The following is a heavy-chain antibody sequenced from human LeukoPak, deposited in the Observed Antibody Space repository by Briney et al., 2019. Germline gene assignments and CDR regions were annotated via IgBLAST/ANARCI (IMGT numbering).Heavy chain of an antibody. D-gene: IGHD2-15*01. V-gene: IGHV3-30*18. Sequence: SLRLSCAASGFTFSSYGMHWVRQAPGKGLEWVAVISYDGSNKYYADSVKGRFTISRDNSKNTLYLQMNSLRAEDTAVYYCAKDSRYCSGGSCYSGYYFDYWGQGTLVTVSS. CDR2: ISYDGSNK. CDR3: AKDSRYCSGGSCYSGYYFDY. CDR1: GFTFSSYG. J-gene: IGHJ4*02.